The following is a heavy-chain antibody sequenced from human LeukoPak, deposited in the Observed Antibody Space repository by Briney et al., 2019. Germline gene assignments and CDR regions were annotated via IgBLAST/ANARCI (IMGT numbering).Heavy chain of an antibody. CDR2: ISGSGGST. CDR1: GFTFSTYT. Sequence: GGSLRLSCAASGFTFSTYTMSWVRQAPGKGLKWVSTISGSGGSTYYADSVKGRFTISRDNSKNTLYLQMNSLRAEDTAIYYCAKESCSSNDCYANDAFDTWGQGTMVTVSS. CDR3: AKESCSSNDCYANDAFDT. V-gene: IGHV3-23*01. D-gene: IGHD2-2*01. J-gene: IGHJ3*02.